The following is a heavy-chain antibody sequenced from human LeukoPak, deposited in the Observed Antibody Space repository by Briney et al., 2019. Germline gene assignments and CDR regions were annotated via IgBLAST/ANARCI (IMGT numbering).Heavy chain of an antibody. CDR2: INHSGST. V-gene: IGHV4-34*01. CDR3: ARGPFPNYYGSGSFEL. Sequence: SETLSLTCAVYGGSFSGYYWSWIRQPPGKGLEWIGEINHSGSTNYNPSLKSRVTISVDTSKNQFSLNLRSVTAADTAVYYCARGPFPNYYGSGSFELWGQGALVTVSS. CDR1: GGSFSGYY. J-gene: IGHJ4*02. D-gene: IGHD3-10*01.